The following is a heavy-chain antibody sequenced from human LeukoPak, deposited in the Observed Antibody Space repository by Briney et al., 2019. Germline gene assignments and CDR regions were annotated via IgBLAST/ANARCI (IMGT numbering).Heavy chain of an antibody. J-gene: IGHJ4*02. CDR3: ARDQESGVQLWLEDY. V-gene: IGHV3-21*01. CDR2: ISSSSSYI. D-gene: IGHD5-18*01. Sequence: GGSLRLSCAASGFTFSSYSMNWVRQAPGKGLEWVSSISSSSSYIYYADSVKGRFTISRDNAKNSLYPQMNSLRAEDTAVYYCARDQESGVQLWLEDYWGQGTLVTVSS. CDR1: GFTFSSYS.